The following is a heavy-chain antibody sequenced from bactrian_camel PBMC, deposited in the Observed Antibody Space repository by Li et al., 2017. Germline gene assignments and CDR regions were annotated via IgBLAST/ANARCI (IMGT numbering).Heavy chain of an antibody. V-gene: IGHV3S6*01. CDR2: IIPDGTLA. Sequence: VQLVESGGGVVQPGDSLRLACTISGFTFSNYEMNWVRQAPGKGLEWVSSIIPDGTLAYYNDQVQGRFTISRDNSKAIVWLQMNSLKPEDTALYYCTGPLPGTDSWGQGTQVTVS. D-gene: IGHD5*01. CDR1: GFTFSNYE. CDR3: TGPLPGTDS. J-gene: IGHJ4*01.